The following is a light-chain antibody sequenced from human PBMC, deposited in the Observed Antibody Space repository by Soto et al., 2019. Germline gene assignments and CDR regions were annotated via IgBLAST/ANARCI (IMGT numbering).Light chain of an antibody. CDR3: QQYNNWPLA. V-gene: IGKV3-15*01. CDR2: ATS. Sequence: EIVMTQSPATLSVSPGERATLSCRASQRVSSNLACYQQKPGQAPRLLIYATSTRATGIPARFSGTGSGTEFTLTISSLQSEDFAVYYCQQYNNWPLAFGGGTKVEIK. CDR1: QRVSSN. J-gene: IGKJ4*01.